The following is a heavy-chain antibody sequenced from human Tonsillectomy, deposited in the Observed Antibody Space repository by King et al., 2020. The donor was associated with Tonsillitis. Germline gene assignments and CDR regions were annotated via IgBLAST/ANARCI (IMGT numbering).Heavy chain of an antibody. V-gene: IGHV3-30*04. Sequence: VQLVESGGGVVQPGRSLRLSCAASGFTFITYAMHWVRQAPGKGLEWVAVISHDGNNKYYAESVKGRFTISRDNSKNTVYLQMNTLRAEDTAVYYCASQHPVTGNNYNGMEVWGQGTTVTVSS. D-gene: IGHD1-20*01. CDR2: ISHDGNNK. CDR1: GFTFITYA. CDR3: ASQHPVTGNNYNGMEV. J-gene: IGHJ6*02.